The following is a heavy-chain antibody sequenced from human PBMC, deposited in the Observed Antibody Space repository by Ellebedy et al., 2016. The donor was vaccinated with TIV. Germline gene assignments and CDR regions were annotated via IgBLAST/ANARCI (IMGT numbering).Heavy chain of an antibody. D-gene: IGHD4-17*01. CDR3: ARDRRAVTTVCVY. J-gene: IGHJ4*02. V-gene: IGHV1-18*01. CDR1: GGTFSSYA. Sequence: AASVKVSCKASGGTFSSYAISWVRQAPGQGLEWMGWISAYNGNTNYAQKLQGRVTMTTDTSTSTAYMELRSLRSDDTAVYYCARDRRAVTTVCVYWGQGTLVTVSS. CDR2: ISAYNGNT.